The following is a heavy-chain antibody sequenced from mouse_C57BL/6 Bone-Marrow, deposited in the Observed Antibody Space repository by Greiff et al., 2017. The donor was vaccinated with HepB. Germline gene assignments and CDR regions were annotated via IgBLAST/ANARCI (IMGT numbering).Heavy chain of an antibody. V-gene: IGHV14-3*01. D-gene: IGHD2-4*01. Sequence: VQLQQSVAELVRPGASVKLSCTASGFNIKNTYMHWVKQRPEQGLEWIGRIDPANGNTKYAPKFKGKATLTVDTSSNTAYLQLSSLTSEDTAIYYCNYDYDVDYAMDYWGQGTSGTVSS. CDR3: NYDYDVDYAMDY. CDR1: GFNIKNTY. J-gene: IGHJ4*01. CDR2: IDPANGNT.